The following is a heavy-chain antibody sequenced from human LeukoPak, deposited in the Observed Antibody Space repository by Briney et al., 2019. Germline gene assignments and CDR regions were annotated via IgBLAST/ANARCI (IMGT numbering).Heavy chain of an antibody. V-gene: IGHV3-30*03. J-gene: IGHJ6*03. CDR1: GFTFSSYG. CDR3: ARLSAYYYGSYFYYYMDV. D-gene: IGHD3-10*01. CDR2: ISYDGSNK. Sequence: PGGSLRLSCAASGFTFSSYGMHWVRQAPGKGLEWVAVISYDGSNKYYADSVKGRFTISRDNAKKSVYLHMSSLRAEDTALYYCARLSAYYYGSYFYYYMDVWGKGTTVTVSS.